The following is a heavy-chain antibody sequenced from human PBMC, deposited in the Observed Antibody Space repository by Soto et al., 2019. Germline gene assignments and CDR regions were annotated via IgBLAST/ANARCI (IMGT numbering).Heavy chain of an antibody. D-gene: IGHD5-18*01. V-gene: IGHV1-69*06. J-gene: IGHJ6*02. Sequence: QVQLVQSGAEVKKPGSSVKVSCKASGGTFSSYAISWVRQAPGQGLEWMGGIIPIYGTANYAQKFQGSVTITADKSTSTAYMELSSLRSEDTAVYYCARGPGGYSYGFDYYDYGMDVWGQGTTVTVSS. CDR1: GGTFSSYA. CDR3: ARGPGGYSYGFDYYDYGMDV. CDR2: IIPIYGTA.